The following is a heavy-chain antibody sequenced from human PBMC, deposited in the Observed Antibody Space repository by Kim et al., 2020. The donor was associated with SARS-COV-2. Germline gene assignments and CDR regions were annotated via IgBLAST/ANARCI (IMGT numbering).Heavy chain of an antibody. J-gene: IGHJ5*02. D-gene: IGHD4-17*01. CDR3: TTEDYGDYNWFDP. Sequence: YAAPVKGRFTISRDDSKNTLYLQMNSLKTEDTAVYYCTTEDYGDYNWFDPWGQGTLVTVSS. V-gene: IGHV3-15*01.